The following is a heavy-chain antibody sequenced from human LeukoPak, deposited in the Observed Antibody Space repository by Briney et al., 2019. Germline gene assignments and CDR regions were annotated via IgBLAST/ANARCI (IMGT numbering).Heavy chain of an antibody. D-gene: IGHD3-22*01. J-gene: IGHJ4*02. CDR1: GYTFTGYY. V-gene: IGHV1-2*02. CDR3: ARGDIVVITTPDFDY. CDR2: INPNSGDT. Sequence: ASVTVSCTASGYTFTGYYMHWVRQAPGQGLEWMGWINPNSGDTNYAQKFQGRVTMTRDTSINTAYMELSRLRSDDTAMYYCARGDIVVITTPDFDYWGQGTLVTVSS.